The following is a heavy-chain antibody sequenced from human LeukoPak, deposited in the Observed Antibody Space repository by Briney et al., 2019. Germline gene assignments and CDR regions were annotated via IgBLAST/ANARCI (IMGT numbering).Heavy chain of an antibody. D-gene: IGHD3-9*01. J-gene: IGHJ3*02. CDR3: ARGVLRYFDWLLLDAFDI. V-gene: IGHV1-18*01. CDR1: GYTFTSYG. CDR2: ISAYNGNT. Sequence: ASVKVSCKASGYTFTSYGISWVRQAPGQGLEWMGWISAYNGNTNYAQKLQGRVTMTTDTSTSTAYMELRSLRSDDTAVYYCARGVLRYFDWLLLDAFDIWGQGTMVTVSS.